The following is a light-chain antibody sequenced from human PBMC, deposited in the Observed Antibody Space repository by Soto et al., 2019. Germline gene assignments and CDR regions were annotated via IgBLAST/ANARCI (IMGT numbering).Light chain of an antibody. CDR2: ENN. V-gene: IGLV1-51*02. J-gene: IGLJ1*01. CDR1: SSNIGNNY. Sequence: QAVVTQPPSVYAAPGQKVTISCSGSSSNIGNNYVSWYQQLPGTAPKLLIYENNKRPSGIPDRFSGSKSGTSATLGITGLQTGDEADYYCGTWDSSLSAYVFGTGTKLTVL. CDR3: GTWDSSLSAYV.